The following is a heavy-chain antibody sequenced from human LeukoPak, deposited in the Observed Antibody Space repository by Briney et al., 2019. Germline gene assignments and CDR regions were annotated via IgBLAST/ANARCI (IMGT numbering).Heavy chain of an antibody. CDR1: GFTFSSYS. D-gene: IGHD5-18*01. V-gene: IGHV3-48*02. CDR3: ARDLSIADTATHFDY. CDR2: ISSSSSTI. J-gene: IGHJ4*02. Sequence: GGSLRLSCAASGFTFSSYSMNWVRQAPGKGLEWVSYISSSSSTIYYADSVKGRFTISRDNAKNSLYLQMNSLRDEDTAVYYCARDLSIADTATHFDYWGQGTLVTVSS.